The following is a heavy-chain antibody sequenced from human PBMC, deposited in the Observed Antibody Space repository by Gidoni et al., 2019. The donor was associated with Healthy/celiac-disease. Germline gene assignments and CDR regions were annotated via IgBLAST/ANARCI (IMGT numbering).Heavy chain of an antibody. Sequence: QVQLVASGGGVVPPGRSLRLSCAASGFTFSSYGMHWVRQAPGKGLEWVAVISYDGSNKYYADSVKGRFTISRDNSKNTLYLQMNSLRAEDTAVYYCAKAVGATRYFQHWGQGTLVTVSS. V-gene: IGHV3-30*18. J-gene: IGHJ1*01. CDR1: GFTFSSYG. CDR3: AKAVGATRYFQH. CDR2: ISYDGSNK. D-gene: IGHD1-26*01.